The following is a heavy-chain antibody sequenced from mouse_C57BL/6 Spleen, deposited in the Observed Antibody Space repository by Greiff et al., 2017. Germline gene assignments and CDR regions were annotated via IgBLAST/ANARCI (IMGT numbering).Heavy chain of an antibody. CDR1: GYTFTSYW. Sequence: QVQLKEPGAELVRPGSSVKLSCKASGYTFTSYWMHWVKQRPIQGLEWIGNIDPSDSETHYNQKFKDKATLTVDKSSSTAYMQLSSLTSEDSAVYYCARKGVYRGYFDVWGTGTTVTVSS. J-gene: IGHJ1*03. CDR2: IDPSDSET. V-gene: IGHV1-52*01. CDR3: ARKGVYRGYFDV.